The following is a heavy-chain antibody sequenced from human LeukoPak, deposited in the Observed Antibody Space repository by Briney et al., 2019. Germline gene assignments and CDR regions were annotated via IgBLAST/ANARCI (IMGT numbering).Heavy chain of an antibody. Sequence: SETLSLTWAVYGGSFSGYYWSWIRQPPGKGLEWIGEINHSGSTNYNPSLKSRVTISVDTSKNQFSLKLSSVTAADTAVYYCARGRDYGDYIPWGQGTLVTVSS. CDR2: INHSGST. J-gene: IGHJ5*02. CDR3: ARGRDYGDYIP. V-gene: IGHV4-34*01. CDR1: GGSFSGYY. D-gene: IGHD4-17*01.